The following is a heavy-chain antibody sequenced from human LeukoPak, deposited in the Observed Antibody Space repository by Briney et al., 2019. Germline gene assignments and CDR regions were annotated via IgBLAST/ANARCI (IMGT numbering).Heavy chain of an antibody. D-gene: IGHD1-1*01. Sequence: GASVKVSCKASGRTFSGYYIHWVRQAPGQGFEWMGWINPNTGNTDYAQKFQGRVTMTRDTSIGTAYMELSRLRSDDTAVYYCARANHDADLGYWGQGTLVTVYS. CDR2: INPNTGNT. CDR3: ARANHDADLGY. V-gene: IGHV1-2*02. J-gene: IGHJ4*02. CDR1: GRTFSGYY.